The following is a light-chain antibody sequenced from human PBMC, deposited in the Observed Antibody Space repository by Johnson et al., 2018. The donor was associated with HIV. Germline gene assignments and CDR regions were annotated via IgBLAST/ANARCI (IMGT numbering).Light chain of an antibody. CDR1: CSNIGNNY. CDR2: DNN. Sequence: QSVLTQPPSVSAAPGQKVTISCSGSCSNIGNNYVSWYQQLPGTAPKLLIYDNNKRPSGIPDLFSGSKSGTSATLGITGLQTGDEADYYCGTWDSSLSAGVFGTGTKVTVL. J-gene: IGLJ1*01. V-gene: IGLV1-51*01. CDR3: GTWDSSLSAGV.